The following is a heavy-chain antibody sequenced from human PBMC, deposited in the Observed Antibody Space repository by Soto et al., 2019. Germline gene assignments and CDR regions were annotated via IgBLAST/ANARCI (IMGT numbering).Heavy chain of an antibody. CDR3: AREVSAAARLFYFDD. J-gene: IGHJ4*02. V-gene: IGHV1-2*02. Sequence: GSSVQVSCKASGYTFTGYYMHWVRQAPGQGLEWMGWINPNSGGTNYAQKFQGRVTMTRDTSISTAYMELSRLRSDDTAVYYCAREVSAAARLFYFDDWGQGTLVTVSS. CDR1: GYTFTGYY. D-gene: IGHD6-6*01. CDR2: INPNSGGT.